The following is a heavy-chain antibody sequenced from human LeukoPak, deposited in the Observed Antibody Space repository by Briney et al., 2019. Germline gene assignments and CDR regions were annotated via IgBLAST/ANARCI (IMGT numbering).Heavy chain of an antibody. D-gene: IGHD6-13*01. CDR1: GGSIRSGGYY. Sequence: KPSETLSLTCTVSGGSIRSGGYYWSWIRQHPGKGLEWIGYIYYSGSTYYNPSLKSRVTISVDTSKNQFSLKLSSVTAADTAVYYCARERSSSWYVPYYYYYGMDVWGQGTTVTVSS. J-gene: IGHJ6*02. CDR2: IYYSGST. V-gene: IGHV4-31*03. CDR3: ARERSSSWYVPYYYYYGMDV.